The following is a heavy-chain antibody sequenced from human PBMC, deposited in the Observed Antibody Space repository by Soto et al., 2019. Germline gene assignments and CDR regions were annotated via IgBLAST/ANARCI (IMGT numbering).Heavy chain of an antibody. CDR1: GFTFSSYG. V-gene: IGHV3-33*01. Sequence: ESGGGVVQPGRSLRLSCAASGFTFSSYGMHWVRQAPGKGLEWVAVIWYDGSNKYYADSVKGRFTISRDNSKNTLYLQMNSLRAEDTAVYYCARDDSARIAVAALDYWGQGTLVTVSS. J-gene: IGHJ4*02. D-gene: IGHD6-19*01. CDR3: ARDDSARIAVAALDY. CDR2: IWYDGSNK.